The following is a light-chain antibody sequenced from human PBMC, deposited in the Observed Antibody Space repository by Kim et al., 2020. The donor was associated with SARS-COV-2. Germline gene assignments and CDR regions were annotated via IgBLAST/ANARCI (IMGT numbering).Light chain of an antibody. CDR1: QSITSY. J-gene: IGKJ1*01. CDR2: AAS. V-gene: IGKV1-39*01. CDR3: QQSYSSPRT. Sequence: AAGGDRVTITCRASQSITSYLNWYQQKPGKAPRLLIYAASILQSGVPLRFSGSGSGTDFTLTISSLQPEDFATYYCQQSYSSPRTFGQGTKVDIK.